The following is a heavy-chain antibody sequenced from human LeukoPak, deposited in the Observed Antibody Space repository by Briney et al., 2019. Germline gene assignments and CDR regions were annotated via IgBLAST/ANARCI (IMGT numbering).Heavy chain of an antibody. V-gene: IGHV3-30*18. D-gene: IGHD6-13*01. J-gene: IGHJ4*02. Sequence: PGVSLRLSCPSSVFTLSSYGLHWLRPAPGKGLDWVAVIAYDGTNEYYADSAKGRFTISRDNSKNTLYLLMSSLRTEDAAVYDCAKSRPGSSWYSPDYWGQGTLVTVSS. CDR1: VFTLSSYG. CDR3: AKSRPGSSWYSPDY. CDR2: IAYDGTNE.